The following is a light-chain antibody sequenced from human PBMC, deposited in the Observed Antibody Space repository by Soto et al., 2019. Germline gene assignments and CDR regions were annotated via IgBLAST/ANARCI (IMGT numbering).Light chain of an antibody. V-gene: IGKV1-5*03. CDR1: DSISNW. J-gene: IGKJ1*01. CDR3: QQYDTYWT. CDR2: KAS. Sequence: IHITQSPSTLSASVGDRVIITCRASDSISNWLAWYQQKPGKAPNLLIYKASSLKSGVPLRFSGSGSGTEFTLTINSLQPDDFATYYCQQYDTYWTFGQGTKVDIK.